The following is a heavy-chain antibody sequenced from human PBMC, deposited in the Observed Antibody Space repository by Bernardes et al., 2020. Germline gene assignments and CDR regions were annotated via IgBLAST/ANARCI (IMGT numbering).Heavy chain of an antibody. CDR2: ISGSGGST. D-gene: IGHD2-2*01. CDR1: GFTFSSYA. Sequence: GGSLRLSCAASGFTFSSYAMSWVRQAPGKGLEWVSAISGSGGSTYYADSVKGRFTISRDNSKNTLYLQMNSLRAEDTAVYYCAKGLGYCSSTSCYYGMDVWGQGTTVTVSS. V-gene: IGHV3-23*01. J-gene: IGHJ6*02. CDR3: AKGLGYCSSTSCYYGMDV.